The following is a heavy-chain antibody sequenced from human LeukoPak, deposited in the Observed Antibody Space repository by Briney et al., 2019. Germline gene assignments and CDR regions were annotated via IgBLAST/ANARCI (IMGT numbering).Heavy chain of an antibody. CDR1: GFTFSSYI. Sequence: PGGSLRLSCVASGFTFSSYIMNWVRQAPGKGQEWVSYISSSSSTIKYADSVKGRFTISRDNSKNTLYLQTNSLRAEDTAVYYCANSRGSGYYGSGDSGSGLLDYWGQGTLVTVSS. CDR3: ANSRGSGYYGSGDSGSGLLDY. CDR2: ISSSSSTI. J-gene: IGHJ4*02. V-gene: IGHV3-48*01. D-gene: IGHD3-22*01.